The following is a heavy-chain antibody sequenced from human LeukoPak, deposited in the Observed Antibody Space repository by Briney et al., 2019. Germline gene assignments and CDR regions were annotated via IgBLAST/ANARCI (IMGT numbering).Heavy chain of an antibody. CDR2: ISSSSSYI. Sequence: GGSLRLSCAASGFTFSSYSMNWVRQAPGKGLEWVSSISSSSSYIYYADSVKGRFTISRDNAKNSLYLQMNSLRAEDTAVYYCARGYSGSYYYYYMDVWGKGTTVTISS. CDR1: GFTFSSYS. CDR3: ARGYSGSYYYYYMDV. D-gene: IGHD1-26*01. V-gene: IGHV3-21*01. J-gene: IGHJ6*03.